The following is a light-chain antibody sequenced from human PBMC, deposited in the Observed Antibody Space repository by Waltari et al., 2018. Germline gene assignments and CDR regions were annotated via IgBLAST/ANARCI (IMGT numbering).Light chain of an antibody. CDR1: QTVSNNF. Sequence: EIVLMQSPGTLSLSPGEKATLSCRASQTVSNNFLAWYQQKPGQAPRLLIYGASSRAIGIPDRFSGSGSGTDFTLTISRLEPEDFAVYHCQQYGSPYTFGQGTKLEIK. V-gene: IGKV3-20*01. CDR2: GAS. J-gene: IGKJ2*01. CDR3: QQYGSPYT.